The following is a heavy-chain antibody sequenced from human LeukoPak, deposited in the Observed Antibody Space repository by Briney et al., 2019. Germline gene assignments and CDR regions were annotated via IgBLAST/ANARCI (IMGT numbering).Heavy chain of an antibody. CDR1: GFTFSNAW. V-gene: IGHV3-15*01. D-gene: IGHD3-9*01. Sequence: GGSLRLSCEASGFTFSNAWMSWVRQAPGKGLEWVGRIKSKTDGGTTDYAAPVKGRFTISRDDSKNTLYLQMNSLKTEDTAVYCCTTQYYDILTGTDYWGQGTLVTVSS. CDR2: IKSKTDGGTT. CDR3: TTQYYDILTGTDY. J-gene: IGHJ4*02.